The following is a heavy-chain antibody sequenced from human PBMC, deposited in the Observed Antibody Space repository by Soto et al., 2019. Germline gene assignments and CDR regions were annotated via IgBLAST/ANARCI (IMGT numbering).Heavy chain of an antibody. CDR3: ARAHSSGYFPYYGMDV. J-gene: IGHJ6*02. Sequence: QVQLVESGGGVVQPGRSLRLSCAASGFTFSSYGMHWVRQAPGKGLEWVAVIWYDGSNKYYADSVKGRFTISRDNSKNTLYLQMNSLRAEDTAVYYCARAHSSGYFPYYGMDVWGQGTTVTVSS. D-gene: IGHD3-22*01. CDR1: GFTFSSYG. V-gene: IGHV3-33*01. CDR2: IWYDGSNK.